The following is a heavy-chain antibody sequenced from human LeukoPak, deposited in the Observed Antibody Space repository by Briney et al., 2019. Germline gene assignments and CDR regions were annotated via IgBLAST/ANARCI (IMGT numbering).Heavy chain of an antibody. Sequence: GGSLRLSCAASGFTVSSNYMSWVRQAPGKGLEWVSVIYSGGSTYYADSVKGRFTISRDNAKNSLYLQMNSLRAEDTAVYYCARDRGAVAGPLGIDAFDIWGQGTMVTVSS. V-gene: IGHV3-53*01. CDR2: IYSGGST. CDR1: GFTVSSNY. CDR3: ARDRGAVAGPLGIDAFDI. J-gene: IGHJ3*02. D-gene: IGHD6-19*01.